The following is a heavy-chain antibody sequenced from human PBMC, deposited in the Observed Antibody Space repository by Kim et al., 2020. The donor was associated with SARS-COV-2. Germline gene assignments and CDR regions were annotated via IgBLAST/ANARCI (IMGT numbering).Heavy chain of an antibody. Sequence: SETLSVTCTVSGGSISSSSYYWGWIRQPPGKGLEWIGSIYYSGSTYYNPSLKSRVTISVDTSKNQFSLKLSSVTAADTAVYYCAREVQQQLVRSGIDYWGQGTLVTVSS. D-gene: IGHD6-13*01. CDR3: AREVQQQLVRSGIDY. V-gene: IGHV4-39*01. CDR2: IYYSGST. CDR1: GGSISSSSYY. J-gene: IGHJ4*02.